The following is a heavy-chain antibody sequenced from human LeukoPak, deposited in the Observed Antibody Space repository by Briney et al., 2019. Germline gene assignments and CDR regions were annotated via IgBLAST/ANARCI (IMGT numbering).Heavy chain of an antibody. J-gene: IGHJ3*02. Sequence: GESLKISCKALGYSFTTYWIAWVRQMPGRGLDWMGIIYPGDSDTTYSPSFQGQVTISVDKSISTAYLQWGSLKASDTAMYYCARRGYDSSGYTDAFDIWGQGTMVTVSS. CDR3: ARRGYDSSGYTDAFDI. CDR2: IYPGDSDT. V-gene: IGHV5-51*01. D-gene: IGHD3-22*01. CDR1: GYSFTTYW.